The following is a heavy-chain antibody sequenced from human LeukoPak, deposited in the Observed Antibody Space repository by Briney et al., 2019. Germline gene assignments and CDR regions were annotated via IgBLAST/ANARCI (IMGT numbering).Heavy chain of an antibody. CDR2: IYSGGST. J-gene: IGHJ4*02. CDR1: EFSVGSNY. V-gene: IGHV3-66*01. D-gene: IGHD1-14*01. Sequence: GGSLRLSCAASEFSVGSNYMTWVRQAPGKGLEWVSLIYSGGSTYYADSVKGRFTISRDNSKNTLYLQMNSLRAEDTAVYYCARRVRSADHRCDFWGQGTLVTVSS. CDR3: ARRVRSADHRCDF.